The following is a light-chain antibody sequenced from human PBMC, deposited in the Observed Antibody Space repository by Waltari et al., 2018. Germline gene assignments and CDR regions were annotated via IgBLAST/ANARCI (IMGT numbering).Light chain of an antibody. CDR3: LQDFHYPLS. CDR2: DAS. CDR1: QDIGYD. J-gene: IGKJ4*01. V-gene: IGKV1-6*02. Sequence: AIQMTQSPSSLYASVGDRVTITCRASQDIGYDLGCYQQKPGKAPKVLIYDASSLQSGVPSRFSGSGSGTDFTLTITSLQPEDFATYYCLQDFHYPLSFGGGTKVEIQ.